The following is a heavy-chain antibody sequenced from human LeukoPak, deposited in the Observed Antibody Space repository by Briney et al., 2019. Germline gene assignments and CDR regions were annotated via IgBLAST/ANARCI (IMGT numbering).Heavy chain of an antibody. D-gene: IGHD6-19*01. CDR2: ISSSGSTI. J-gene: IGHJ6*02. CDR1: GFTFSSYE. V-gene: IGHV3-48*03. Sequence: PGGSLRLSCAASGFTFSSYEMNWVRQAPGKGLEWVSYISSSGSTIYYADSVEGRFTISRDNAKNSLYLQMNSLRAEDTAVYYCARDPRIAVAGREYYYYGMDVWGQGTTVTVSS. CDR3: ARDPRIAVAGREYYYYGMDV.